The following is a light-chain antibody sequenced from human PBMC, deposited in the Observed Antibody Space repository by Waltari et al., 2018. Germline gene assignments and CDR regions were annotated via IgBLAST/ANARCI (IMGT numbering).Light chain of an antibody. Sequence: QSALTQPASVSGSPGQSITISCTGTTSDVGSYNLVSWYQQHPGEVPKLIIYEGNKRPSVVSNRFSGSKSGNTASLTISGLQPEDEADYYCCSYGGASIRIFGGGTKVTVL. CDR1: TSDVGSYNL. CDR2: EGN. J-gene: IGLJ2*01. CDR3: CSYGGASIRI. V-gene: IGLV2-23*01.